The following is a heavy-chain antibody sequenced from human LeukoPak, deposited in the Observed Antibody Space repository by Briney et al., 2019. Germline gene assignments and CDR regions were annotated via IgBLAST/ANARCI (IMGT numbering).Heavy chain of an antibody. Sequence: TGGSLSLSCAASGFAFGSHLMNWVRQAPGKGLEWVANINREGSDKNYVDSVKGRFTISRDNAKNSLYLQMNSLRVEDTAVYYCARDGVPGDRDVWGQGTTVTVS. J-gene: IGHJ6*02. D-gene: IGHD3-16*01. V-gene: IGHV3-7*01. CDR1: GFAFGSHL. CDR2: INREGSDK. CDR3: ARDGVPGDRDV.